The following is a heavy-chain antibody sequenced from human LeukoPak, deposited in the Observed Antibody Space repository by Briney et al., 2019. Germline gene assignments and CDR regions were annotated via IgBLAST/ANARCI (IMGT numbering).Heavy chain of an antibody. CDR1: GGSISSGDYY. CDR3: ATNTAAGNYWYFDL. J-gene: IGHJ2*01. Sequence: SETLSLTCTVSGGSISSGDYYWSWIRQPPGKGLEWIGYIYYSGSTYYNPSLKSRVTISVDTPKNQFSLKLSSVTAADTAVYYCATNTAAGNYWYFDLWGRGTLVTVSS. D-gene: IGHD6-13*01. V-gene: IGHV4-30-4*08. CDR2: IYYSGST.